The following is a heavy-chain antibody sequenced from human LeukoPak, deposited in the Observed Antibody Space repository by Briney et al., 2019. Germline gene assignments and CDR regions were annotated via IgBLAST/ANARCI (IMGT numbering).Heavy chain of an antibody. Sequence: GGSLRLSCAASGFTFSSYGMHWVRQAPGKGLEWVAVISYDGSNKYYADSVKGRFTISRDNSKNTLYLQMNSLRAEDTAVYYCAKRMGPSIAATDLDYWGQGTLVTVSS. V-gene: IGHV3-30*18. CDR3: AKRMGPSIAATDLDY. CDR1: GFTFSSYG. J-gene: IGHJ4*02. D-gene: IGHD6-13*01. CDR2: ISYDGSNK.